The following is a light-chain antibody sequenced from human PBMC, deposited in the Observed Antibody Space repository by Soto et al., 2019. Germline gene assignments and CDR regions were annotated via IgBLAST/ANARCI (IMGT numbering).Light chain of an antibody. CDR3: QQRSDWT. CDR1: QSVSNY. CDR2: DAS. J-gene: IGKJ1*01. Sequence: EIVLTQSPATLSLSPGEGATLSCRASQSVSNYLAWYQQKPGQAPRLLIYDASNRATGIPARFSGSGSGTDFTLTISSLEPEDFAVYYCQQRSDWTFGHGRTVDIK. V-gene: IGKV3-11*01.